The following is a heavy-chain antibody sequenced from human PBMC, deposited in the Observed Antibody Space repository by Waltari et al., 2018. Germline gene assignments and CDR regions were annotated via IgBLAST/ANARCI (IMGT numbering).Heavy chain of an antibody. V-gene: IGHV1-8*02. CDR3: ARVGYCSGGSCYPWDY. Sequence: QVQLVQSGAEVKKPGASVKVSCKASGYTFTGYYMHWVRQAPGQGLEWMGWINPNSGNTGYAQKFQGRVTMTRNTSISTAYMELSSLRSEDTAVYYCARVGYCSGGSCYPWDYWGQGTLVTVSS. CDR2: INPNSGNT. D-gene: IGHD2-15*01. J-gene: IGHJ4*02. CDR1: GYTFTGYY.